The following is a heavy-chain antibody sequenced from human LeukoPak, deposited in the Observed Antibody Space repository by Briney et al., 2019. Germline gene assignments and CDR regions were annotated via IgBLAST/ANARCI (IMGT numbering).Heavy chain of an antibody. V-gene: IGHV3-74*01. D-gene: IGHD3-10*01. CDR1: GFTFSIYW. Sequence: HAGGSLRLSCAASGFTFSIYWMHWVRQAPGKGPLLVSHINGGGSTTNYADSVKGRFTISRDNAKNTLYLQMNSLRAEDTAVYYCAEAASVRGVSYWGQGTLVTVSS. J-gene: IGHJ4*02. CDR2: INGGGSTT. CDR3: AEAASVRGVSY.